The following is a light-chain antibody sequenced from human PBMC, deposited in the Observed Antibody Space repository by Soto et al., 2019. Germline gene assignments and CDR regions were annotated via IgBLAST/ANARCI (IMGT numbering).Light chain of an antibody. Sequence: DIVMTQSPLSLPVTPGEPASISCRSSQSLLHSDGYIYLDWYLQRPGQSPQLLICLGSNGASGVPDRFSGGGSGTHFTLTISRVEAEDFGVYYCMQALQPPWTFGQGTRVEVK. V-gene: IGKV2-28*01. CDR3: MQALQPPWT. CDR2: LGS. CDR1: QSLLHSDGYIY. J-gene: IGKJ1*01.